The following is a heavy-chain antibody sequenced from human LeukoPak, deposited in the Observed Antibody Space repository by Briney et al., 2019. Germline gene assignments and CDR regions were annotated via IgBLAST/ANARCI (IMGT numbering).Heavy chain of an antibody. CDR1: GFTFSSYG. CDR2: IRYDRSNK. J-gene: IGHJ2*01. Sequence: GGSLRLSCAASGFTFSSYGMHWVRQAPGKGLEWVAFIRYDRSNKYYADSVKGRFTISRDNSKNTLYLQMNSLRAEDTAVYYCAKPYGDYNWYFDLWGRGTLVTVSS. CDR3: AKPYGDYNWYFDL. D-gene: IGHD4-17*01. V-gene: IGHV3-30*02.